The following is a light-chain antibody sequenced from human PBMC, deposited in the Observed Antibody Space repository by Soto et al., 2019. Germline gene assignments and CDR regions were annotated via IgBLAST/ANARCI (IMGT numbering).Light chain of an antibody. CDR3: SSYAGINNFV. CDR1: SGDVGDNY. CDR2: EVS. Sequence: QSALTQPPSASGSPGQSVTISCTGTSGDVGDNYVSWYQQHLGKAPTLIIYEVSQRPSGVPDRFSGSNAGNTSSLTVSGLHDEDDAYYYCSSYAGINNFVFGSGTKLTVL. J-gene: IGLJ1*01. V-gene: IGLV2-8*01.